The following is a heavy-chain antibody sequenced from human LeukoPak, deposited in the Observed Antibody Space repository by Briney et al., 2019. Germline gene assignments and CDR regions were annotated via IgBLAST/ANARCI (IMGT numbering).Heavy chain of an antibody. J-gene: IGHJ4*02. Sequence: GGSLRLSCAASGFTFDDYGMSWVRQAPGKGLEWVSGINWNGGSTGYADSVKGRFTISRDNAKNSLYLQMNSLRAEDTALYYCAKDIYPHYDILTGNPPDYWGQGTLVTVSS. CDR3: AKDIYPHYDILTGNPPDY. D-gene: IGHD3-9*01. V-gene: IGHV3-20*04. CDR1: GFTFDDYG. CDR2: INWNGGST.